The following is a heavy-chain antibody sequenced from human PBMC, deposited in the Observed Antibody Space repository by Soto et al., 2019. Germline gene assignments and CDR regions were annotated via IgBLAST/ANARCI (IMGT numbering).Heavy chain of an antibody. Sequence: QVQLQESGPGLVKPSQTLSLTCTVSGGSISSGDYYWSWIRQPPGKGLEWIGYIYYSGSTYYNPSLKSRVTISVDTSKNQFSLKLSSVTAADTAVYYCARGGDYDSSGYYYSALYYFDYWGQGTLVTVSP. CDR1: GGSISSGDYY. V-gene: IGHV4-30-4*01. J-gene: IGHJ4*02. D-gene: IGHD3-22*01. CDR2: IYYSGST. CDR3: ARGGDYDSSGYYYSALYYFDY.